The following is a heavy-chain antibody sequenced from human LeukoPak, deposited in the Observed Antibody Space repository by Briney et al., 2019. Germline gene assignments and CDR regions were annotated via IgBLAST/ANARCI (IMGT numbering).Heavy chain of an antibody. Sequence: PGRSLRLSCAASGFIFSSYDMHGARQAPGKGLEWVALISSDGTNKYYADSVKGRFTISRDNSKNTLYLQMNSLRGEDTAVYYCVKVLVTYTVDVWGQGTTVTVSS. CDR3: VKVLVTYTVDV. CDR1: GFIFSSYD. CDR2: ISSDGTNK. D-gene: IGHD2/OR15-2a*01. J-gene: IGHJ6*02. V-gene: IGHV3-30*18.